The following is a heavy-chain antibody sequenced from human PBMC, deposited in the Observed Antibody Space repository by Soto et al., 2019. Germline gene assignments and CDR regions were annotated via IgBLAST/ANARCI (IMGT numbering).Heavy chain of an antibody. CDR3: AKDSTFGVVPAAMSFMDV. CDR1: GFTFSSYG. V-gene: IGHV3-30*18. J-gene: IGHJ6*03. CDR2: ISYDGSNK. Sequence: GGSLRLSCAASGFTFSSYGMHWVRQAPGKGLEWVAVISYDGSNKYYADSVKGRFTISRDNSKNTLYLQMNSLRAEDTAVYYCAKDSTFGVVPAAMSFMDVWGKGTTVTVSS. D-gene: IGHD2-2*01.